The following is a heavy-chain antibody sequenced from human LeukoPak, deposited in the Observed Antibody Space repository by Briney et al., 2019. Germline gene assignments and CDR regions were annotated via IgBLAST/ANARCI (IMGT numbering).Heavy chain of an antibody. CDR2: IYYSGST. CDR1: GGSISSGGYY. V-gene: IGHV4-31*03. J-gene: IGHJ4*02. D-gene: IGHD3-3*01. CDR3: ARGPPLGGDFWSGYYSDY. Sequence: SETLSLTCTVSGGSISSGGYYWSWIRQHPGKGLEWIGYIYYSGSTYYNPSLKSRVTISVDTSKNRFSLKLSSVTAADTAVYYCARGPPLGGDFWSGYYSDYWGQGTLVTVSS.